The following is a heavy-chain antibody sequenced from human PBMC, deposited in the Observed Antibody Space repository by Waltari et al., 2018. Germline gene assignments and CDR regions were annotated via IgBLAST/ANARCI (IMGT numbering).Heavy chain of an antibody. Sequence: QVQLVESGGGVVQPGRSLRLSCAASGFTFSSSAMHWFRQAPGKGLEWVAVISYDGSNKYYADSVKGRFTISRDNSKNTLYLQMNSLRAEDTAVYYCARTGSYYHWFDPWGQGTLVTVSS. D-gene: IGHD3-10*01. CDR1: GFTFSSSA. J-gene: IGHJ5*02. V-gene: IGHV3-30-3*01. CDR2: ISYDGSNK. CDR3: ARTGSYYHWFDP.